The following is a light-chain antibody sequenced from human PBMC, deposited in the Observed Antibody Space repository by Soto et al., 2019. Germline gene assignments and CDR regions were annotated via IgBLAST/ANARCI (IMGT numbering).Light chain of an antibody. CDR1: QGISSY. Sequence: VIWMTQSPSLLSASTGDRVTISCRMSQGISSYLAWYQQKPGKAPELLIYAASTRATGIPARFSGSGSGTEFTLTISRLQSEDSAVYYCQQYNNWWTFGQGTKVDIK. J-gene: IGKJ1*01. V-gene: IGKV1D-8*03. CDR2: AAS. CDR3: QQYNNWWT.